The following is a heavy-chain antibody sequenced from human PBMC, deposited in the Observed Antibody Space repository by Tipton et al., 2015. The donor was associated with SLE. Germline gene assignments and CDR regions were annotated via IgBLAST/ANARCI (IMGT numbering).Heavy chain of an antibody. Sequence: LRLSCSVSVGSMSTYYWSWIRQPPGRGLEWIGYINRSGNTNYNSSLKSRVSISVDTAKNQFSLKLSSVTATDTAVYFCAGHSDSGWYYFDHWGQGTLVTVSS. CDR3: AGHSDSGWYYFDH. D-gene: IGHD6-13*01. J-gene: IGHJ4*02. CDR2: INRSGNT. CDR1: VGSMSTYY. V-gene: IGHV4-59*08.